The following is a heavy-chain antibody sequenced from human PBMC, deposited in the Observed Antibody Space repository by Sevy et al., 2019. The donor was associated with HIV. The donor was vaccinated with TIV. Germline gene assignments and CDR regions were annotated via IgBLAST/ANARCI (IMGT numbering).Heavy chain of an antibody. CDR2: FDPEDGEI. CDR3: ATTKDYYDSSGSPFDY. D-gene: IGHD3-22*01. Sequence: ASVKVSCKVSGYTLSELSMHWVRQAPGKGLAWMGSFDPEDGEILYVQKLQGRITMTEDTSTDTDYMELSSLRSEDTAVYYCATTKDYYDSSGSPFDYWGQGTLVTVSS. J-gene: IGHJ4*02. V-gene: IGHV1-24*01. CDR1: GYTLSELS.